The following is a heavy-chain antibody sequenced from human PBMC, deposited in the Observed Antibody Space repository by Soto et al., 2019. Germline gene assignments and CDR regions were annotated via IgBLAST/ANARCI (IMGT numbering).Heavy chain of an antibody. CDR1: GGTFSSYT. D-gene: IGHD1-26*01. CDR3: ARGYYSGSNPSSFDY. V-gene: IGHV1-69*01. CDR2: ITPTLNIA. Sequence: QLQLVQSGAEVREPGSSVKVSCKASGGTFSSYTVIWVRQAPGQGLEWMGGITPTLNIAKYAEKFQGRVTITADESKSPVNMHLSSLRSEDTAVYFCARGYYSGSNPSSFDYWGQGTLVAVSS. J-gene: IGHJ4*02.